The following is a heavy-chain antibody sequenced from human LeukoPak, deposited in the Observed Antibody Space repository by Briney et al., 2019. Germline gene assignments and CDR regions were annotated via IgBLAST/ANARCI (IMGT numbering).Heavy chain of an antibody. J-gene: IGHJ6*03. Sequence: ASVKVSCKASGYTFTSYGIGWVRQAPGQGLEWMGWIGAYNGNTNYAQKLQGRVTMTTDTSTSTAYMELRSLRSDDTAVYYCARFSRGSYYMDVWGKGTTVTVSS. CDR1: GYTFTSYG. D-gene: IGHD6-19*01. CDR2: IGAYNGNT. CDR3: ARFSRGSYYMDV. V-gene: IGHV1-18*01.